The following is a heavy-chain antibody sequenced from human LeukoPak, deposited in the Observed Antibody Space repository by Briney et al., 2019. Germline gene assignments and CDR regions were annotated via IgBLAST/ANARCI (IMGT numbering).Heavy chain of an antibody. V-gene: IGHV3-30-3*01. J-gene: IGHJ4*02. CDR3: ARRASFYFDY. D-gene: IGHD1-26*01. Sequence: QSGGSLRLSCVASGFTFSSYAMHWVRQAPGKGLECVSFILYDGSNRYYTDSVKGRFTISRDNSKNTLYLQMNSLRAEDTAVYYCARRASFYFDYWGQGTLVTVSS. CDR1: GFTFSSYA. CDR2: ILYDGSNR.